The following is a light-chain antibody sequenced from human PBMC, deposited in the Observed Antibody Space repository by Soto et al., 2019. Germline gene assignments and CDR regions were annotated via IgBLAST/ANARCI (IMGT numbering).Light chain of an antibody. CDR1: QGISSW. Sequence: DIQMTQSPSSVSASVGDRVTITCRASQGISSWLAWYQQKRGKAPKLLIYAAASLQSGVPSRFSGSESQTDFTLTISSLQPEDLATNYCQQTNSFPHAVGGGTKVEIK. CDR2: AAA. V-gene: IGKV1-12*01. J-gene: IGKJ4*01. CDR3: QQTNSFPHA.